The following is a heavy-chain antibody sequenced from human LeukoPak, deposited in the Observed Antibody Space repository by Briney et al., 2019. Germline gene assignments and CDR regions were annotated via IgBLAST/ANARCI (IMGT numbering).Heavy chain of an antibody. D-gene: IGHD3-22*01. Sequence: ASVKVSCKASGYTFTSYGISWVRQAPGQGLEWMGWISAYNGNTNCAQKLQGRVTMTTDTSTSTAYMELRSLRSDDTAVYYCARTSDHYYDSSGYFYWGQGTLVTVSS. J-gene: IGHJ4*02. CDR2: ISAYNGNT. CDR1: GYTFTSYG. V-gene: IGHV1-18*01. CDR3: ARTSDHYYDSSGYFY.